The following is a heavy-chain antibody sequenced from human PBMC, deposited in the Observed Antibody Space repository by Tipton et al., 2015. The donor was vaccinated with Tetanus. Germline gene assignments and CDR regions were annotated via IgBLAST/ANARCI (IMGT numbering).Heavy chain of an antibody. Sequence: SLRLSCAASGFTVSSNYMSWVRQAPGKGLEWVSVIYSGGSTYYADSVKGRFTISRDNSKNTLYLQMNSLGAEDTAVYYCAKDQGPDYGDQLEYWGQGILVTVSS. CDR2: IYSGGST. V-gene: IGHV3-66*01. CDR1: GFTVSSNY. CDR3: AKDQGPDYGDQLEY. J-gene: IGHJ4*02. D-gene: IGHD4-17*01.